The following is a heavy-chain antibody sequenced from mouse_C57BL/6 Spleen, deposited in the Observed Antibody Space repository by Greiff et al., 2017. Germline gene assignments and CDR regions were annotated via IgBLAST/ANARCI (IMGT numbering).Heavy chain of an antibody. CDR1: GFTFTDYY. D-gene: IGHD1-1*02. J-gene: IGHJ2*01. CDR2: IRNKANGSTS. Sequence: EVQGVESGGGLVQPGGSLSLSCAASGFTFTDYYMSWVRQPPGKALEWFGFIRNKANGSTSEYSASVKGRFTISRASSPSSLYLQMNALRAEDSATYYCARSPSYYYGGEGDYFDYWGQGTTLTVSS. CDR3: ARSPSYYYGGEGDYFDY. V-gene: IGHV7-3*01.